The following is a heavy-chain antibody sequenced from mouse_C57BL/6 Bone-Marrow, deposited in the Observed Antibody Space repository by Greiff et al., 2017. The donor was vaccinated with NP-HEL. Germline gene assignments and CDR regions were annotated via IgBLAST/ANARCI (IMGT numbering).Heavy chain of an antibody. Sequence: QVQLQQSGAELVKPGASVKLSCKASGYTFTEYSIHWVKQRPGQGLEWIGWFYPGSGSIKYNEKFKDKATLTVDKSSSTVYMELSRLTSEDSAVYFCAGHEDPYGSSLDWYCDGWGTGTTVTVSS. CDR2: FYPGSGSI. J-gene: IGHJ1*03. CDR1: GYTFTEYS. V-gene: IGHV1-62-2*01. CDR3: AGHEDPYGSSLDWYCDG. D-gene: IGHD1-1*01.